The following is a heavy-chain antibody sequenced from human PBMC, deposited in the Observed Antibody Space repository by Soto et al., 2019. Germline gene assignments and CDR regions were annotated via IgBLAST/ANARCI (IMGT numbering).Heavy chain of an antibody. CDR3: ARGLSSSSNFPNYYYYYGMDV. V-gene: IGHV3-7*05. CDR1: GFTFSSYW. J-gene: IGHJ6*02. CDR2: IKQDGSEK. D-gene: IGHD6-6*01. Sequence: GGSLRLSCAASGFTFSSYWMSWVRQAPGKGLEWVANIKQDGSEKYYVDSVKGRFTISRDNAKNSLYLQMNSLRAEDTAVYYCARGLSSSSNFPNYYYYYGMDVWGQGTTVTVSS.